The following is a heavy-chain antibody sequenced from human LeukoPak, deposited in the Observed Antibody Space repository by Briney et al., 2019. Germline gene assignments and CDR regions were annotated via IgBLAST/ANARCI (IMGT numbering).Heavy chain of an antibody. CDR2: MNPNSGNT. V-gene: IGHV1-8*02. Sequence: ASVKVSCKASGYTFTSYGISWVRQAPGQGLEWMGWMNPNSGNTGYAQKFQGRVTMTRNTSISTAYMELSSLRSEDTAVYYCARGKAAAAVKSAFDIWGQGTMVTVSS. CDR3: ARGKAAAAVKSAFDI. D-gene: IGHD6-13*01. CDR1: GYTFTSYG. J-gene: IGHJ3*02.